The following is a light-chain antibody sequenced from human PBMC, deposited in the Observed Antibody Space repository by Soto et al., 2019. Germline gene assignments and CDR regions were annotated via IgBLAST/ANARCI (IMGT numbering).Light chain of an antibody. J-gene: IGKJ4*01. Sequence: DSQMTQYPSTLSASVGDRVTITCRASQSISSWLAWYQQKPGKAPKLLISKASTLHSGVPPRFSGSGSGTEFTLIISSLRPDDFATYYCQQYESYPMTFGGGTKVEIK. CDR2: KAS. CDR3: QQYESYPMT. V-gene: IGKV1-5*03. CDR1: QSISSW.